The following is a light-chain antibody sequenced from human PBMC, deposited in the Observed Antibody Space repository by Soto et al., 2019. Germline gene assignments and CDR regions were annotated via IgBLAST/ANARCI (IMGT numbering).Light chain of an antibody. Sequence: DIQMTQSPSSLSASVGDRVTITCRASQSISSYLNWYQQKPGKAPKLLIYAASSLQSGVPSRFSGSGSGTDFTLTISSLQPEDFANYYCQQSYSTPFTFDPGTKVDIK. J-gene: IGKJ3*01. CDR3: QQSYSTPFT. V-gene: IGKV1-39*01. CDR1: QSISSY. CDR2: AAS.